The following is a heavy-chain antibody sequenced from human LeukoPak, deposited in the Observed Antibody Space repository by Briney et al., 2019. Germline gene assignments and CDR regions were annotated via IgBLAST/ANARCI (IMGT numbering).Heavy chain of an antibody. CDR3: ARGGEPYQLLPFDY. CDR2: INHSGST. J-gene: IGHJ4*02. CDR1: GGSFSGYY. V-gene: IGHV4-34*01. Sequence: SETLSLTCAVYGGSFSGYYWSWIRQPPGKGLEWIGEINHSGSTNYNPSLKSRVTISVDTSKNQLSLKLSSVTAADTAVYYCARGGEPYQLLPFDYWGQGTLVTVSS. D-gene: IGHD2-2*01.